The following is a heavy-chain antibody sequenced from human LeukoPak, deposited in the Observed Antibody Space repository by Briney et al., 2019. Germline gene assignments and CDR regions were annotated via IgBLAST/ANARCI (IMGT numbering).Heavy chain of an antibody. CDR1: GGTFSSYA. J-gene: IGHJ6*02. CDR2: IIPILGIA. Sequence: ASVKVSCKASGGTFSSYAISWVRQAPGQGLEWMGGIIPILGIANYAQKFQGRVTITADKSTSTAYMELSSLRSEDTAVYYCARDRLYGDDPNYNYYGMDVWGQGTTVTVSS. V-gene: IGHV1-69*10. CDR3: ARDRLYGDDPNYNYYGMDV. D-gene: IGHD4-17*01.